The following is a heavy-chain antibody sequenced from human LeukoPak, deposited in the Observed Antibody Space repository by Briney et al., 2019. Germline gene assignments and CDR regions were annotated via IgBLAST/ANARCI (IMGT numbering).Heavy chain of an antibody. CDR3: ARHGFFPGGYDKATFDS. J-gene: IGHJ4*02. V-gene: IGHV4-61*05. CDR1: GGSISRSSYY. D-gene: IGHD5-12*01. CDR2: IFYSGST. Sequence: KPSETLSLTCTVSGGSISRSSYYWGWIRQTPGKGLEWIAYIFYSGSTNYNLSLKSRVTISVDTSKNQFSLKLSSVTAADTAVYYCARHGFFPGGYDKATFDSWGQGTLVTVSS.